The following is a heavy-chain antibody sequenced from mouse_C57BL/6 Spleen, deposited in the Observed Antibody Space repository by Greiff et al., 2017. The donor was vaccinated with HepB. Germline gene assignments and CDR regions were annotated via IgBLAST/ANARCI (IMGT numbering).Heavy chain of an antibody. Sequence: EVKLVESGGGLVQPGGSLKLSCAASGFTFSDYYMYWVRQTPEKRLEWVAYISNGGGRPYYPDTVKGRFTISRDNAKNTLYLQMSRLKSEDTAMSYCARREYYDYAMDYWGQGTSVTVSS. CDR3: ARREYYDYAMDY. D-gene: IGHD1-1*01. V-gene: IGHV5-12*01. J-gene: IGHJ4*01. CDR2: ISNGGGRP. CDR1: GFTFSDYY.